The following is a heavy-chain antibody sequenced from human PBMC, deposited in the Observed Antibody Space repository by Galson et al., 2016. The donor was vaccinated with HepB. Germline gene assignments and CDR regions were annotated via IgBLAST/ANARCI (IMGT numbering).Heavy chain of an antibody. D-gene: IGHD1-14*01. V-gene: IGHV1-2*02. Sequence: SVKVSCKAAGYIFTAYYLHWVRQAPGQGLERMGWINPHSGDTNYAQKSQGRVTMTRDTSVSTAYMDVSSLRSDDTAVYYCARINHGSASAFDIWGQGTMVTVSS. CDR3: ARINHGSASAFDI. CDR2: INPHSGDT. CDR1: GYIFTAYY. J-gene: IGHJ3*02.